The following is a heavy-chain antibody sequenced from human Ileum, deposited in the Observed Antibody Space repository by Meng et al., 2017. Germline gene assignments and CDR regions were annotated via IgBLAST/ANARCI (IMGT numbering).Heavy chain of an antibody. CDR3: ARDVCSGAGCYPSAFNI. V-gene: IGHV4-59*01. J-gene: IGHJ3*02. Sequence: SETLSLTCTVSGGSISNYYWTWIRQSPGKGLEWIGYIFYSGSTNYSPSLKSRVTISIDTSKEKFYLKLSSVTAADTAVYYCARDVCSGAGCYPSAFNIWGRGTMVTVSS. D-gene: IGHD2-15*01. CDR2: IFYSGST. CDR1: GGSISNYY.